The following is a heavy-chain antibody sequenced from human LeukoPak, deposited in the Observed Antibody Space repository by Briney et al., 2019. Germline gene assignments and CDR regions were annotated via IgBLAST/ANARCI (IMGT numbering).Heavy chain of an antibody. CDR1: GGSISSDGNY. CDR3: ARLPSYYYYMDV. CDR2: IYYSGSA. V-gene: IGHV4-31*03. Sequence: SQTLSLTCTVSGGSISSDGNYWSWLRQHPGKGLEWIGYIYYSGSAYYNPSLKSRVTISVDTSKSQFSLKLTSVTAADTAVYYCARLPSYYYYMDVWGKGTTVTVSS. J-gene: IGHJ6*03.